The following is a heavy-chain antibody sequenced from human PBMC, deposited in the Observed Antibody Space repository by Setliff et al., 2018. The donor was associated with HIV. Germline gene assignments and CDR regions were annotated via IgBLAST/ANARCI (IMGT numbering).Heavy chain of an antibody. Sequence: PGGSLRLSCAASGFIFSKYSLSWVRQTPGKGLEWVSSLSGSSSYWKYADSVKGRFTISVDTSKNQFSLKVNSVTAADTAVYYCARGVRLLAGYSDRWDYYYMAVWGKGTTVTVSS. D-gene: IGHD6-13*01. CDR1: GFIFSKYS. CDR3: ARGVRLLAGYSDRWDYYYMAV. CDR2: LSGSSSYW. V-gene: IGHV3-21*01. J-gene: IGHJ6*03.